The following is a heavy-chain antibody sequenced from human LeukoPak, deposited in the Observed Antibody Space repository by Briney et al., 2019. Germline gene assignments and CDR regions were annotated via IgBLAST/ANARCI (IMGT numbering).Heavy chain of an antibody. J-gene: IGHJ4*02. CDR3: ARLRGFGEDFDY. Sequence: KPSETLSLTCAVSGYSISSGCYWGWIRQPPGKGLEWIGRIFHRGSTYYNPSLRSRVTMSVDTSKNQFSLKLSSVTAADTAVYYCARLRGFGEDFDYWGQGTLVTVSS. CDR2: IFHRGST. CDR1: GYSISSGCY. D-gene: IGHD3-10*01. V-gene: IGHV4-38-2*01.